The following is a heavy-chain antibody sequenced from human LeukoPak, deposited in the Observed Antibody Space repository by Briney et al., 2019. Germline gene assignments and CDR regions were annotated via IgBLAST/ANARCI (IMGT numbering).Heavy chain of an antibody. Sequence: SETLSLTCTVSGGSISSSSYYWGWIRQTPGKGLEWIGTIYYSGSTYYNPSLKSRVTISVDTSKNQFSLKMSSVTAADTAVYYCARDGIAGIAAAGSDYWGQGTLVTVSS. CDR2: IYYSGST. J-gene: IGHJ4*02. CDR3: ARDGIAGIAAAGSDY. D-gene: IGHD6-13*01. V-gene: IGHV4-39*02. CDR1: GGSISSSSYY.